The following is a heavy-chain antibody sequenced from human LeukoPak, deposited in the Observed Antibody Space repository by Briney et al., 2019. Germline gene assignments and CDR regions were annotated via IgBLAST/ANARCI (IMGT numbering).Heavy chain of an antibody. CDR1: GFTFSGYG. CDR2: ISSGRSVM. J-gene: IGHJ4*02. D-gene: IGHD3-10*01. V-gene: IGHV3-48*04. Sequence: GGSLRLSCAASGFTFSGYGMSWVRQAPGKGLEWVSHISSGRSVMNYADSVKGRFTISRDNAKNSLYLQMNSLRAEDTAVYYCARAYYYGSGSPGDYWGQGTLVTVSS. CDR3: ARAYYYGSGSPGDY.